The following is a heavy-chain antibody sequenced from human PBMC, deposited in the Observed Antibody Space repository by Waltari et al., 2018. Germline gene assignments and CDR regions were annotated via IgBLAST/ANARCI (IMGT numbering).Heavy chain of an antibody. CDR3: TRQVREILRGGSYQTDYYYYYMDV. CDR2: AT. Sequence: ATAYAASVKGRFTISRDDSKNTAYLQMNSLKTEDTAVYYCTRQVREILRGGSYQTDYYYYYMDVWGKGTTVTVSS. J-gene: IGHJ6*03. D-gene: IGHD1-26*01. V-gene: IGHV3-73*01.